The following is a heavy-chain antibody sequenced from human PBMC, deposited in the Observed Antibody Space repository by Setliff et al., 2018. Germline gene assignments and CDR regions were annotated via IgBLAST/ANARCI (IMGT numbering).Heavy chain of an antibody. CDR2: MYTSGNS. CDR3: ARSLGSGSYYNSRPFYSDY. Sequence: SETLSLTCSVSGASISNYYWSWIRQPPGKGLEWIGYMYTSGNSIYNPSLKSRVTISVDTSESQFSLRLTSVTAADTAVYFCARSLGSGSYYNSRPFYSDYWGQGTLVTVSS. CDR1: GASISNYY. D-gene: IGHD3-10*01. V-gene: IGHV4-4*08. J-gene: IGHJ4*02.